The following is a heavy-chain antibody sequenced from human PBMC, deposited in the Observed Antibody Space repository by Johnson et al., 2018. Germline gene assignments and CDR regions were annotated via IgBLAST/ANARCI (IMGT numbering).Heavy chain of an antibody. D-gene: IGHD3-22*01. V-gene: IGHV3-74*01. CDR1: GFTFSSYW. CDR2: INSDGSST. J-gene: IGHJ6*03. Sequence: VQLQESGGGLVQPGGSLRLSCAASGFTFSSYWMHWVRQAPGKGLVWVSRINSDGSSTSYADSVKGRFTISRDNAKNTLYLQMNSQRAEDTAVYYCARDQTHYYDISGYSYYYYYMDVWGKGTTVTVSS. CDR3: ARDQTHYYDISGYSYYYYYMDV.